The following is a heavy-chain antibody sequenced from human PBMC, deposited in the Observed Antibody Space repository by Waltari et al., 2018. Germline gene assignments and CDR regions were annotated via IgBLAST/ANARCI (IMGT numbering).Heavy chain of an antibody. CDR2: IYYSGST. CDR1: GGSISSSSYY. D-gene: IGHD2-21*01. CDR3: ARGRNSPSKRRYYMDV. V-gene: IGHV4-39*07. J-gene: IGHJ6*03. Sequence: QLQLQESGPGLVKPSETLSLTCTVSGGSISSSSYYWGWIRQPQGQGLEWIGSIYYSGSTYYNPSLKSRVTISVDTSKNQFSLKLSSVTAADTAVYYCARGRNSPSKRRYYMDVWGKGTTVTISS.